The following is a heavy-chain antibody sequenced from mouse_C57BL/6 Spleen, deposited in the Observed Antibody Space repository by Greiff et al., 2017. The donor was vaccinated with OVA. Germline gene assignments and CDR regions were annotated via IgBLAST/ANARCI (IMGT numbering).Heavy chain of an antibody. CDR2: ISSGGSYT. J-gene: IGHJ2*01. D-gene: IGHD1-1*01. CDR3: ARHAFITTVSFYFDY. Sequence: EVKLVESGGDLVKPGGSLTLSCAASGFTFSSYGMSWVRQTPDKRLEWVATISSGGSYTYYPDSVKGRFTISRDNAKNTLYLQMSSLKSEDTAMYYCARHAFITTVSFYFDYWGQGTTLTVSS. V-gene: IGHV5-6*01. CDR1: GFTFSSYG.